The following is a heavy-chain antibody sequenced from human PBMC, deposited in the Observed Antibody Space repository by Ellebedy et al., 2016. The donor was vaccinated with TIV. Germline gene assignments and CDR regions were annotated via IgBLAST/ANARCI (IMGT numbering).Heavy chain of an antibody. CDR3: ASSPSQGY. CDR2: IYSGGNT. CDR1: GFTVSNNY. V-gene: IGHV3-53*01. Sequence: GESLKISCAASGFTVSNNYMSWVRQAPGKGLEWVSVIYSGGNTFYAESVKGRFTISRDSSQNTLYLQMDSLIAEATAVYYCASSPSQGYWGQGTLVTVSS. J-gene: IGHJ4*02.